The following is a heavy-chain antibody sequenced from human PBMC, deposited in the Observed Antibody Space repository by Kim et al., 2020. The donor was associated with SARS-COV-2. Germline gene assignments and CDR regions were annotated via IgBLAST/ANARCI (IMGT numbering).Heavy chain of an antibody. J-gene: IGHJ6*02. V-gene: IGHV4-59*08. CDR1: GGSMSNYY. CDR2: IFSSGNT. D-gene: IGHD6-13*01. CDR3: ARLAPLAAVGRDYYHPLYV. Sequence: SETLSLTCSVSGGSMSNYYWTWIRQSPGKGLEYIGYIFSSGNTDYNPSLRSRVTISVDTSRKEFSLEVRSVTAADTAVYYCARLAPLAAVGRDYYHPLYVWGQGTTVTVSS.